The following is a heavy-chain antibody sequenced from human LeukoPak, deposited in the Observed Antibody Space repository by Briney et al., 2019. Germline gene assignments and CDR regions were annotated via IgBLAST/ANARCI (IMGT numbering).Heavy chain of an antibody. CDR3: APDPILEY. V-gene: IGHV3-74*01. CDR1: GFTFSDYW. Sequence: GGSLRLSCAVSGFTFSDYWMHWVRHAPGKGLVWVSRINSDGSTTHYADSVKGRFTISRDNAKNTLYLQMNSLRADDTAVYYCAPDPILEYWGQGTLVSVSS. J-gene: IGHJ4*02. CDR2: INSDGSTT.